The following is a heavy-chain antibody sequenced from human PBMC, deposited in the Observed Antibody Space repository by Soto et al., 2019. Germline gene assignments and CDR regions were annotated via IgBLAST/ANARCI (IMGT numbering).Heavy chain of an antibody. J-gene: IGHJ6*03. CDR1: GYTFTSYY. CDR2: INPSGGST. V-gene: IGHV1-46*03. CDR3: ARAGITMVRGAYYMDV. Sequence: QVQLVQSGAEVKKPGASVKVSCKASGYTFTSYYMHWVRQAPGQGLEWMGTINPSGGSTSYAQKFQGRVTMTRDTSTSTVYMELSSLRSEDTAVYYCARAGITMVRGAYYMDVWGKGTTVTVSS. D-gene: IGHD3-10*01.